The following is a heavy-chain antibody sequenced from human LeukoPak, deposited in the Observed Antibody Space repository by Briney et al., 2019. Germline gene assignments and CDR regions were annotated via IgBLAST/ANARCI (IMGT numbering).Heavy chain of an antibody. CDR1: GGTVSSYA. D-gene: IGHD6-13*01. V-gene: IGHV1-69*06. J-gene: IGHJ5*02. CDR2: IIPIFGTA. Sequence: SVKLSCKAAGGTVSSYAISWGRQAPGQGLGWMGGIIPIFGTANDAQKFQGRVTITADKSTSTDYMELSSLRSEDTAVYYCARGRPTTSIAAARVNWFDPWGQGTLVTVSS. CDR3: ARGRPTTSIAAARVNWFDP.